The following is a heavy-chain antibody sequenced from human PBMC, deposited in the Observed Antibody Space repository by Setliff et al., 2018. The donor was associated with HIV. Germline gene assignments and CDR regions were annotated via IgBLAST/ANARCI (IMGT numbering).Heavy chain of an antibody. V-gene: IGHV4-4*08. CDR2: IYTSGST. J-gene: IGHJ4*02. D-gene: IGHD3-9*01. CDR1: GVSISGYY. CDR3: ARRLVTLSPFYGY. Sequence: ASETLSLTCTVSGVSISGYYWSWIRQPPGKGLEWIGYIYTSGSTYYNASLKSRVTMSVDTSKNQFSLKLTSVTAADTAVYYCARRLVTLSPFYGYWGRGALVTVSS.